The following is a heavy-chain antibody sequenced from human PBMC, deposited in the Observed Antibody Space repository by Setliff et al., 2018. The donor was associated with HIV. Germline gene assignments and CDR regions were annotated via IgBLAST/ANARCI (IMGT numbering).Heavy chain of an antibody. D-gene: IGHD4-17*01. CDR2: IYYSGST. J-gene: IGHJ3*02. CDR1: GGSISSSSYY. Sequence: SETLSLTCTVSGGSISSSSYYWGWIRQPPGKGLEWIGSIYYSGSTYYNPSLKSQVTISVDTSKNQFSLKLSSVTAADTAVYYCARQGDYGDYGGYAFDIWGQGTMVTVSS. V-gene: IGHV4-39*01. CDR3: ARQGDYGDYGGYAFDI.